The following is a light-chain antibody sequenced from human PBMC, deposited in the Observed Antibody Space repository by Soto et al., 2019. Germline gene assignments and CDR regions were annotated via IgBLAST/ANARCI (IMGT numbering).Light chain of an antibody. V-gene: IGKV1-16*01. CDR2: AAA. CDR3: QQYNTDPRT. CDR1: QDIGHS. J-gene: IGKJ1*01. Sequence: DIQMTQSPSSLSVSVGARVSITCRASQDIGHSLAWFQQKPGKAPKSLIYAAATLQSGVPSRFSGRGSGTHFTLTIRSLQPEDFATYYCQQYNTDPRTFGQGTKVEIK.